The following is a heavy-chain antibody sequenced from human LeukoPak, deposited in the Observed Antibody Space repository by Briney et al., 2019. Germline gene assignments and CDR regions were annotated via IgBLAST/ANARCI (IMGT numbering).Heavy chain of an antibody. CDR3: ARDRGGAIVPAASSEYFDY. CDR1: GFTFSSYS. V-gene: IGHV3-21*01. CDR2: ISSSSSYI. J-gene: IGHJ4*02. Sequence: GGSLGLSCAASGFTFSSYSMNWVRQAPGKGLEWVSSISSSSSYIYYADSVKGRFTISRDNAKNSLYLQMNSLRAEDTAVYYCARDRGGAIVPAASSEYFDYWGQGTLVTVSS. D-gene: IGHD2-2*01.